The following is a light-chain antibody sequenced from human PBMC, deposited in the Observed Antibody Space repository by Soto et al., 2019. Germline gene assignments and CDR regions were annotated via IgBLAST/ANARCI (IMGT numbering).Light chain of an antibody. Sequence: EIVLTQSPGTLSLSPCERATLSFSASESLSSAYLAWYQQKPGQAPRLLLYGASTRATGIPDRFSGSGSGTEFTLTISRLEPEDLAVYYCQQYGSSPPKTFGQGTKVDI. CDR1: ESLSSAY. CDR3: QQYGSSPPKT. CDR2: GAS. V-gene: IGKV3-20*01. J-gene: IGKJ1*01.